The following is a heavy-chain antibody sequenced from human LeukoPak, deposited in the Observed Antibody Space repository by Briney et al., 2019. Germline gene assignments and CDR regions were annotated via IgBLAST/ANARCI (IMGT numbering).Heavy chain of an antibody. V-gene: IGHV3-15*01. J-gene: IGHJ4*02. D-gene: IGHD3-16*01. Sequence: GGSLRLSCAASGFTFNTYNMAWVRQAPGKGLEWVGRIKSRTDGGTTDYAAPVKGRFTISRDDSKNTLYLQMNSLKTEDTAVYYCTTDTSRDYWGQGTLVTVSS. CDR2: IKSRTDGGTT. CDR3: TTDTSRDY. CDR1: GFTFNTYN.